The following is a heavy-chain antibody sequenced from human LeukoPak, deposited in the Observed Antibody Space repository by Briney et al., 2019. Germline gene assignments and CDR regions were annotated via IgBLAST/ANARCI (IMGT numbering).Heavy chain of an antibody. CDR1: GFTFSSYA. Sequence: GGSLRLSCATSGFTFSSYAMHWVRQAPGKGLEWVAVISYDGSNKYYANSVKGRFTISRDNSKNTLYLQMNSLRAEDTAVYYCASGSFYFDYWGQGTLVTVSS. CDR3: ASGSFYFDY. V-gene: IGHV3-30-3*01. CDR2: ISYDGSNK. J-gene: IGHJ4*02. D-gene: IGHD1-26*01.